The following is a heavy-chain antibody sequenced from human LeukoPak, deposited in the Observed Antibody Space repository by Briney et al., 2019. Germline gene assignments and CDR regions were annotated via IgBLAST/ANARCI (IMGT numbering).Heavy chain of an antibody. Sequence: GSLRLSCAASGFTFSSYWMHWVRQPPGKGLEWIGEINHSGSTNYNPSLKSRVTISVDTSKNQISLTLSSVTAADSAVYYCARDWVNYWYFDLWGRGTLVTVSS. D-gene: IGHD3-16*01. V-gene: IGHV4-34*01. CDR3: ARDWVNYWYFDL. CDR1: GFTFSSYW. CDR2: INHSGST. J-gene: IGHJ2*01.